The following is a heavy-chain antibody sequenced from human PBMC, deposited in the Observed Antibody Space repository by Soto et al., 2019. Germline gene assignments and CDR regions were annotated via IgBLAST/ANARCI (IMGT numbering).Heavy chain of an antibody. J-gene: IGHJ4*02. Sequence: SVKGAWKGAGEGLASVVRSWGRQAPGQGLEWLGWISAYNGNTHYAQKVRDRVTLTTDTSTNTAYMELRSLTSDDTAVYYCARDQESITDRILQYWGQGTRVTVSS. CDR1: GEGLASVV. CDR2: ISAYNGNT. CDR3: ARDQESITDRILQY. D-gene: IGHD3-10*01. V-gene: IGHV1-18*01.